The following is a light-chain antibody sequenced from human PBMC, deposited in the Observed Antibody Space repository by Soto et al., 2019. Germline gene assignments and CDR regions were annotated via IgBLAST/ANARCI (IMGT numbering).Light chain of an antibody. V-gene: IGKV3-20*01. CDR2: GAS. CDR3: QQFGSSPVT. J-gene: IGKJ2*01. CDR1: QSVSTSY. Sequence: EIVLTQSPGTLSLSPGERATLSCRASQSVSTSYLAWYQQKPGQAPRLLIYGASSRATGIPDRFSGSGSGTDFTLTISRLEPEDFAVYYCQQFGSSPVTFGQGTKLEIK.